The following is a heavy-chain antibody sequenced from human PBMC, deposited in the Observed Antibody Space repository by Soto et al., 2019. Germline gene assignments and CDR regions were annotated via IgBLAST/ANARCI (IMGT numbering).Heavy chain of an antibody. CDR2: ISPYNDDT. V-gene: IGHV1-18*01. CDR1: GYTFSSYA. J-gene: IGHJ6*02. CDR3: ARGGYYDSSGSRDYHYYGMDV. D-gene: IGHD3-22*01. Sequence: QAQLVQSGAEVKKPGASVRVSCRASGYTFSSYAISWVRQAPGQGLEWLGGISPYNDDTKYAQKLQGRVFMTTDTPTKTAHLDLRSLRSDDTAVYYCARGGYYDSSGSRDYHYYGMDVWGQGTTVTVSS.